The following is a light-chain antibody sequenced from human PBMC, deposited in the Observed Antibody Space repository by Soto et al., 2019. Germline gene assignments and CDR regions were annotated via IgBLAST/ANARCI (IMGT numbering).Light chain of an antibody. CDR3: QVWDDISDHYV. CDR1: NIGIKS. J-gene: IGLJ1*01. CDR2: YDS. Sequence: SYELTQPPSVSVAPGETARITCGGSNIGIKSVHWYQQKPGQAPMVVIHYDSDRPSGIPERFSGSNSGITATLTISRVEAEDEADYYCQVWDDISDHYVFGTGTKLTVL. V-gene: IGLV3-21*04.